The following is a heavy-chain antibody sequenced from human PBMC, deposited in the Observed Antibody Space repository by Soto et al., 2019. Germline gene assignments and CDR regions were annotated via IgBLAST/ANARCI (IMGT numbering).Heavy chain of an antibody. D-gene: IGHD6-19*01. CDR2: IWYDGSYT. J-gene: IGHJ3*01. CDR3: AKGRIAVAAGAFDS. Sequence: QVHLAESGGGVVQPGTSLRLSCAASGFPFDRYAIHWVRQARGKGLEWVAAIWYDGSYTYYGESVKGRFLISRDNSKNTVFLEMNSLRAEDAAVYFCAKGRIAVAAGAFDSWGPGTRVIVSS. CDR1: GFPFDRYA. V-gene: IGHV3-33*03.